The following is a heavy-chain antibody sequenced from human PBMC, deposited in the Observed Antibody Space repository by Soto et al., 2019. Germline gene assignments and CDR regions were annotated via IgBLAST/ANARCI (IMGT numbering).Heavy chain of an antibody. CDR1: GFSLSTSGMC. V-gene: IGHV2-70*01. CDR3: ARIQYSGSYALFDY. Sequence: SGPTLVNPTQILTLTCTFSGFSLSTSGMCVSWIRERPGKALEWLALIDWDDDKYYSTSLKTRLTISKDTSKNQVVLTMTNMDPVDTATYYCARIQYSGSYALFDYWGQGTLVTVSS. J-gene: IGHJ4*02. CDR2: IDWDDDK. D-gene: IGHD1-26*01.